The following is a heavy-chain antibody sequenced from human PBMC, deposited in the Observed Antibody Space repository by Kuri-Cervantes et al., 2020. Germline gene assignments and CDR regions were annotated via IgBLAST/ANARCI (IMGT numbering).Heavy chain of an antibody. Sequence: SVKVSCKASGYAFTGYYMHWVRQAPGQGFEWMGGIIPIFGTANYAQKFQGRVTITADESTSTAYMELSSLRSEDTAVYYCAICRDGYNYYFDYWGQGTLVTVSP. D-gene: IGHD5-24*01. V-gene: IGHV1-69*13. CDR2: IIPIFGTA. CDR1: GYAFTGYY. CDR3: AICRDGYNYYFDY. J-gene: IGHJ4*02.